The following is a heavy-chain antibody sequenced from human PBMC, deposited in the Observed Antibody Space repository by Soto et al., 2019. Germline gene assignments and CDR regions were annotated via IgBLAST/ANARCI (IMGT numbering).Heavy chain of an antibody. D-gene: IGHD2-8*01. CDR2: INGDGSRT. CDR1: GFTFSRYW. Sequence: GGSLRLSCAASGFTFSRYWIHWVRQLPGKGLVWVSRINGDGSRTNYADSVKGRFTISRDNAKNTLYLQMNSLRAEETAVYYFARGVRGSNGLDIWGQGTLVTVSS. V-gene: IGHV3-74*01. CDR3: ARGVRGSNGLDI. J-gene: IGHJ3*02.